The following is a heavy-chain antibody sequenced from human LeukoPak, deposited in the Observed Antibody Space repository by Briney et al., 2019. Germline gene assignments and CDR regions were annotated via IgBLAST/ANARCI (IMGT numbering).Heavy chain of an antibody. D-gene: IGHD6-19*01. V-gene: IGHV4-34*01. Sequence: SETLSLTCAVYGGSFSGYYWSWIRQPPGKGLEWIGEINHSGSTNYNPSHKSRVTISVDTSKNQFSLKLSSVTAADTAVYYCARAGYSSGWFDYWGQGTLVTVSS. CDR1: GGSFSGYY. J-gene: IGHJ4*02. CDR2: INHSGST. CDR3: ARAGYSSGWFDY.